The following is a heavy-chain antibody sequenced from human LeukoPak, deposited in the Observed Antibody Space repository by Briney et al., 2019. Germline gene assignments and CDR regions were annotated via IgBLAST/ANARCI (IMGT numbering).Heavy chain of an antibody. Sequence: ASVKVSCKAFGYTFTSYYIHWVREAHGQGLEWMGIFSPSGGSTSYAQKFQGRVTVTRDTSTSTVYMVVSRLRCEDTAVCYCARSYEITPHFDEWGQGTQVTLSS. CDR1: GYTFTSYY. V-gene: IGHV1-46*01. CDR2: FSPSGGST. D-gene: IGHD3-16*01. CDR3: ARSYEITPHFDE. J-gene: IGHJ4*02.